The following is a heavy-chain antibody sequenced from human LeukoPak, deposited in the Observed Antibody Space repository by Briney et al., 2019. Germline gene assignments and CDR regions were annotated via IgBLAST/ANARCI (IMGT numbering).Heavy chain of an antibody. V-gene: IGHV4-59*01. D-gene: IGHD2/OR15-2a*01. CDR2: IYYSGST. CDR1: GGSISSYY. Sequence: SETLSLTCAVSGGSISSYYWSWIRQPPGKGLEWIGYIYYSGSTNYNPSLTSRVTISVDTSKNQFSLKLTSVTAADTAVYYCASCNFFHPYWYFDLWGQGTLVTVSS. CDR3: ASCNFFHPYWYFDL. J-gene: IGHJ2*01.